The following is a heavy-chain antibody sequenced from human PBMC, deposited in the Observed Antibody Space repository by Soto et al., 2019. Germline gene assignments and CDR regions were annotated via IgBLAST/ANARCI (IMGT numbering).Heavy chain of an antibody. CDR1: GFTFSSYG. D-gene: IGHD3-10*01. CDR2: ISHDGSKL. Sequence: QVQLVESGGGVVQPGRSLRLSCAASGFTFSSYGMHWVRQAPGMGLEWVAVISHDGSKLYAADSVISRFTTCSDNSKNELYMKMSGLRGDNTAVYDCARAKASTDAPFGYYYYYGLDVWGQGTTVTVSS. CDR3: ARAKASTDAPFGYYYYYGLDV. V-gene: IGHV3-33*01. J-gene: IGHJ6*02.